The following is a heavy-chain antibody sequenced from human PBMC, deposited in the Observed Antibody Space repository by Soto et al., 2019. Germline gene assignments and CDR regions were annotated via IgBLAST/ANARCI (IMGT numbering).Heavy chain of an antibody. V-gene: IGHV4-31*09. Sequence: QVQLQESGPGLVKPSQTLSLTCTVSGGSISSGGYYWSWIRQHPGKGLEWIGYIYYSGSTYYNPSLKSRVTISVDKSKNQFSLKLSSVTAADTAVYYCAGGVGYCSGGSCYSGGAFDIWGQGTMVTVSS. CDR2: IYYSGST. CDR1: GGSISSGGYY. J-gene: IGHJ3*02. CDR3: AGGVGYCSGGSCYSGGAFDI. D-gene: IGHD2-15*01.